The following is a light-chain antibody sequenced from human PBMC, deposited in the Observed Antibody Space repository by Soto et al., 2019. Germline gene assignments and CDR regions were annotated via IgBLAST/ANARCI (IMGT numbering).Light chain of an antibody. J-gene: IGLJ1*01. CDR3: QSYDNSLSGSEV. CDR1: SSNTGAGHD. Sequence: QSVLTQPPSVSGAPGQRVTISCTGSSSNTGAGHDVHWYQQLPGTAPKLLIYGNGNRPSGVPDRFSGSKSGTSASLAITGLQAEDEADYYCQSYDNSLSGSEVFGTGTKLTVL. CDR2: GNG. V-gene: IGLV1-40*01.